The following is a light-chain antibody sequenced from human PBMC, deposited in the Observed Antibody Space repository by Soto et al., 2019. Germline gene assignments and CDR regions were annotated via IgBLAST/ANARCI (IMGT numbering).Light chain of an antibody. Sequence: DIQMTQSPSSLSASVGDRVTITCQASQDISNYLNWYQQKPGKAPKLLIYDASNLETGVPSRFSGSNSGTDFTFTISSLQPEDIPSYYCQHYDNLPSLTFGQGTRLEMK. CDR2: DAS. CDR1: QDISNY. CDR3: QHYDNLPSLT. J-gene: IGKJ5*01. V-gene: IGKV1-33*01.